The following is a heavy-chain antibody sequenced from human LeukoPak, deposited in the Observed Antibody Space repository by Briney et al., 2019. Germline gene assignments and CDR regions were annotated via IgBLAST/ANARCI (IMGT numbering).Heavy chain of an antibody. V-gene: IGHV4-61*01. D-gene: IGHD4-17*01. CDR3: ARVGYDYGDYVLNPGNYYYYYMDV. J-gene: IGHJ6*03. CDR1: GYSISSGYY. CDR2: IYYSGST. Sequence: SETLSLTCTVSGYSISSGYYWSWIRQPPGKGLEWIGYIYYSGSTNYNPSLKSRVTISVDTSKNQFSLKLSSVTAADTAVYYCARVGYDYGDYVLNPGNYYYYYMDVWGKGTTVTVSS.